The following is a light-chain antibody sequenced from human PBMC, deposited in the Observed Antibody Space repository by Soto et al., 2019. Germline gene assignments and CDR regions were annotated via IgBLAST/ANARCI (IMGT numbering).Light chain of an antibody. Sequence: EIVLTQSPATLSLSPGERATLSCRASQSVSSYLAWYQQKPGQAPRLLIYDASHRATGIPARFSGSWSGTDFTLTISSLEPEDCAVYYCQQRSNWPPRYTFGQGTKLEIK. CDR2: DAS. J-gene: IGKJ2*01. CDR3: QQRSNWPPRYT. CDR1: QSVSSY. V-gene: IGKV3-11*01.